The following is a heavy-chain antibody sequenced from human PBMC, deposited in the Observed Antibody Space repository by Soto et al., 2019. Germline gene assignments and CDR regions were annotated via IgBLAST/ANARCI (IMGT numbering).Heavy chain of an antibody. Sequence: LSETLSLPCSVSGYSISSGYYWGWIRQAPGKGLEWIGNIHHSGSAYYNPSLESRVTISIDTSKNQFSLRLTSVTAADTAIYYCARDISASDGDYWGQGTLVTVSS. CDR2: IHHSGSA. CDR3: ARDISASDGDY. V-gene: IGHV4-38-2*02. CDR1: GYSISSGYY. D-gene: IGHD2-21*01. J-gene: IGHJ4*02.